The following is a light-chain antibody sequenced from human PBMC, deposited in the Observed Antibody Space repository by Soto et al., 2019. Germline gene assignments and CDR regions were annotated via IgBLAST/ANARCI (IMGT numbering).Light chain of an antibody. CDR1: QSISNNH. CDR2: GTS. J-gene: IGKJ4*01. V-gene: IGKV3-20*01. Sequence: EIVLTQSPGTLSLSPGERVTLSCRASQSISNNHLAWYQQKPGQAPRLLIHGTSNRATGIPDRFSGSGSGTDFTLTCSRLEPEDFAVYYCEYYGTSITFGGGTKVDIK. CDR3: EYYGTSIT.